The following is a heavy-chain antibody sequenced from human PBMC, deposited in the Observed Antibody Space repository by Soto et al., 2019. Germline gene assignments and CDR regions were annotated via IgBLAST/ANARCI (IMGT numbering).Heavy chain of an antibody. CDR2: INAGNGNT. CDR1: GYTFTSYA. V-gene: IGHV1-3*01. CDR3: ARVEAVTTRSYYYYYYMDV. Sequence: QVQLVQSGAAVKKPGASVKVSCKASGYTFTSYAMHWVRQAPGQRLEWMGWINAGNGNTKYSQKLQGRVTITRDTSASTAYMELSSLRSEDTAVYYCARVEAVTTRSYYYYYYMDVWGKGTTVTVSS. D-gene: IGHD4-17*01. J-gene: IGHJ6*03.